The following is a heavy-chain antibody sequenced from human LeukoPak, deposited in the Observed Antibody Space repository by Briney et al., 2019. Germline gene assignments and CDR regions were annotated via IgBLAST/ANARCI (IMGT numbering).Heavy chain of an antibody. Sequence: GGSLRLSCAASGFSFSTYSMHWVRQAPGKGLEWVSPINSDGRSTDYADSVKGRFTIPRDNAKKTLYLQMDSLRVDDTAVYYCAGVGYYYYGMDVWGRGTTVTVSS. CDR1: GFSFSTYS. V-gene: IGHV3-74*01. CDR2: INSDGRST. J-gene: IGHJ6*02. CDR3: AGVGYYYYGMDV.